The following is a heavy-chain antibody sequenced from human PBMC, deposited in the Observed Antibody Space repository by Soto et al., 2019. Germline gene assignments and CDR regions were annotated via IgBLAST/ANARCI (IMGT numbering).Heavy chain of an antibody. CDR3: AKTLWERNYYYSYGMDV. CDR2: ISYDGSNK. J-gene: IGHJ6*02. CDR1: GFTFSSYG. V-gene: IGHV3-30*18. D-gene: IGHD1-26*01. Sequence: GSLRLSCAASGFTFSSYGMHWVRQAPGKGLEWVAVISYDGSNKCYADSVKGRFTISRDNSKNTLYLQMNSLRAEDTAVYYCAKTLWERNYYYSYGMDVWGQGTTVTVS.